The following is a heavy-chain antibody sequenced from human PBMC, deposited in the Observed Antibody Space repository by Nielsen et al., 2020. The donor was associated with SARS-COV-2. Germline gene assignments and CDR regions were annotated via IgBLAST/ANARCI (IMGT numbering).Heavy chain of an antibody. Sequence: GESLKISCAASGFTFSSYSMNWVRQAPGKGLEWVSSISSSSSYIYYADSVKGRFTISRDNAKNSLYLQMNSLRAEDTAVYYCARDFVYDYVWGSYRYYYYYGMDVWGQGTTVTVSS. J-gene: IGHJ6*02. D-gene: IGHD3-16*02. CDR2: ISSSSSYI. CDR1: GFTFSSYS. V-gene: IGHV3-21*01. CDR3: ARDFVYDYVWGSYRYYYYYGMDV.